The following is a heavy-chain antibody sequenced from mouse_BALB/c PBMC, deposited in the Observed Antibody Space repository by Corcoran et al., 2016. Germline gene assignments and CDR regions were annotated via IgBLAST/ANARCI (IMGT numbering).Heavy chain of an antibody. CDR3: ARGFITTEDDY. J-gene: IGHJ2*01. CDR2: INTETGEP. CDR1: GYTFTDYS. V-gene: IGHV9-2-1*01. D-gene: IGHD1-2*01. Sequence: QIQLVQSGPELKKPGETVKISCKASGYTFTDYSMHWVKQAPGKGLKWMGWINTETGEPTYADDFKGRFAFSLETSASTAYLQINNLKNEDTATYFCARGFITTEDDYWGQGTTLTVSS.